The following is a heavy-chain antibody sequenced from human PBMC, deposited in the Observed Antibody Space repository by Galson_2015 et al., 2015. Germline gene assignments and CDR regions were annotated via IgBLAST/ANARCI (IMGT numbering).Heavy chain of an antibody. Sequence: SVKVTCKVSGYTLTELSMHWVRQAPGKGLEWMGGFDPEDGETIYAQKFQGRVTMTEDTSTDTAYMELSSLRSEDTAVYYCATIYDILTGHHWGWFDPWGQGTLVTVSS. V-gene: IGHV1-24*01. CDR2: FDPEDGET. D-gene: IGHD3-9*01. CDR3: ATIYDILTGHHWGWFDP. CDR1: GYTLTELS. J-gene: IGHJ5*02.